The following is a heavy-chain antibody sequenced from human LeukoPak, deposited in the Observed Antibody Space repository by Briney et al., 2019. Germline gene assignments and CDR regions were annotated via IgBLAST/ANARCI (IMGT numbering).Heavy chain of an antibody. CDR1: GYTFTSYD. CDR3: ARGHSAVLLRYFDWSDLYYFDY. D-gene: IGHD3-9*01. CDR2: MNPNSGNT. V-gene: IGHV1-8*01. J-gene: IGHJ4*02. Sequence: ASVKVSCKASGYTFTSYDINWVRQATGQGLEWMGWMNPNSGNTGYAQKFQGRVTMTRNTSISTAYMELSSLRSDDTAVYYCARGHSAVLLRYFDWSDLYYFDYWGQGTLVTVSS.